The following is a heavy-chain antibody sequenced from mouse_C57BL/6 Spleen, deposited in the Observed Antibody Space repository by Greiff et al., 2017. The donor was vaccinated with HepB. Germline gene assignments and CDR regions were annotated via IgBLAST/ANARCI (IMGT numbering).Heavy chain of an antibody. D-gene: IGHD4-1*01. CDR3: ARSGELGRDYFDY. CDR2: IYPRSGNT. J-gene: IGHJ2*01. V-gene: IGHV1-81*01. CDR1: GYTFTSYG. Sequence: QVQLQQSGAELARPGASVKLSCKASGYTFTSYGISWVKQRTGQGLEWIGEIYPRSGNTYYNEKFKGKATLTADKSSSTAYMELRSLTSEDSAVYFCARSGELGRDYFDYWGQGTTLTVSS.